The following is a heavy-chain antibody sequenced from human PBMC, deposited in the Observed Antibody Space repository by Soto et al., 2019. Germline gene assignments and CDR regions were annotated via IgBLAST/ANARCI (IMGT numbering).Heavy chain of an antibody. CDR2: VSSSSSTI. CDR1: GFTFSSYS. D-gene: IGHD2-15*01. CDR3: ASDAPFGGVRVVVVADTPFDW. Sequence: EVQLVESGGGLVQPGVSLRLSCAASGFTFSSYSMNWVRQAPGKGLEWVSYVSSSSSTIYYADSVKGRFTISRDNAKNSLYLPMNILRAEDTAVYYCASDAPFGGVRVVVVADTPFDWWGQGTLVTFSS. J-gene: IGHJ4*02. V-gene: IGHV3-48*01.